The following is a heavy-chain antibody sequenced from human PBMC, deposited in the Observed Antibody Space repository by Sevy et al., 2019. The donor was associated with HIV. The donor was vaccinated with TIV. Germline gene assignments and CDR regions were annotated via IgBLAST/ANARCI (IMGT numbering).Heavy chain of an antibody. CDR3: AREDPVSHYSNYEGVDY. CDR1: GFTFSSYA. V-gene: IGHV3-30-3*01. Sequence: GGSLRLSCAASGFTFSSYAMHWVRQAPGKGLEWVAVISYDGSNKYYADSAKGRFTISRDHSKNTLYLEMNSLRAEDTAVYYCAREDPVSHYSNYEGVDYWGQGTLVTVSS. J-gene: IGHJ4*02. CDR2: ISYDGSNK. D-gene: IGHD4-4*01.